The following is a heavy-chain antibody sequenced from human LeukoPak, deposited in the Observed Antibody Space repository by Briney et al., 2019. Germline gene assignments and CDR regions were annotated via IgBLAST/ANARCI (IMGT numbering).Heavy chain of an antibody. D-gene: IGHD3-3*01. CDR1: GFTFSTHW. Sequence: GGSLRLSCAASGFTFSTHWMSWVRQSPGKGLEWVANVKHDGSEKYYVDSVKGRFTIPRDNAKNSLFLQMNTLRDEDTAVYYCARAQWISGVVINGPKDYWGQGTLVTVSS. J-gene: IGHJ4*02. CDR2: VKHDGSEK. V-gene: IGHV3-7*01. CDR3: ARAQWISGVVINGPKDY.